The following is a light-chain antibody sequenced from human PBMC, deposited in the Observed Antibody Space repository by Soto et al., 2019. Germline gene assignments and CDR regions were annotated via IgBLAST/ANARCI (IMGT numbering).Light chain of an antibody. CDR2: EVS. V-gene: IGLV2-14*01. Sequence: QSALTQPASVSGSPGQSIASSCTGTSSDVGGYNYVSWYQQLPGKAPKLLISEVSNRPSGVSHRFSGSKSGNTASLTISGLQAEDEADYYCSSYRTGGPFGFGTGTKLTVL. CDR3: SSYRTGGPFG. CDR1: SSDVGGYNY. J-gene: IGLJ1*01.